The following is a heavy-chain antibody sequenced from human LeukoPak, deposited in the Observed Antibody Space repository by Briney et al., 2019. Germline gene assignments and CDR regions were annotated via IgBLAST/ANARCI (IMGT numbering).Heavy chain of an antibody. CDR2: IYYSGST. CDR1: GGSISSYY. J-gene: IGHJ4*02. D-gene: IGHD3-22*01. Sequence: SETLSLTCTVSGGSISSYYWSWIRQPPGKGLEWIGYIYYSGSTNYNPSLKSRVTVSVDTSKNQFSLKLSSVTAADTAVYYCASNYYDSSGNYWGQGTLVTLSS. V-gene: IGHV4-59*01. CDR3: ASNYYDSSGNY.